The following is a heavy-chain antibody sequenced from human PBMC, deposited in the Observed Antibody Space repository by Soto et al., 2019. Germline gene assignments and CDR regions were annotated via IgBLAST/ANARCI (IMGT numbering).Heavy chain of an antibody. CDR3: ARVASSSSWHIPHFDQ. J-gene: IGHJ4*02. Sequence: PGGSLRLSCAASGFMFRSYAMHWVRQAPGKGLEWVAGIWYDGSTKYYGDSVKGRYSISRDNSKNMLDLQMNSLRAEDTAVYYCARVASSSSWHIPHFDQWGQGTQVTVSS. CDR1: GFMFRSYA. V-gene: IGHV3-33*01. D-gene: IGHD6-13*01. CDR2: IWYDGSTK.